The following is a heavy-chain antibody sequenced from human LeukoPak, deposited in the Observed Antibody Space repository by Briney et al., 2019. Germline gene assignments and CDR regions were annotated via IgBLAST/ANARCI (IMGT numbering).Heavy chain of an antibody. Sequence: ASVKDSCRASGYIFTGYYMHWVRQAPGQGLEWMGRIIPILGIANYAQKFQGRVTITADKSTSTAYMELSSLRSEDTAVYYCARGLLEWSAGYYYYYMDVWGKGTTVTVSS. J-gene: IGHJ6*03. D-gene: IGHD3-3*01. CDR1: GYIFTGYY. V-gene: IGHV1-69*04. CDR3: ARGLLEWSAGYYYYYMDV. CDR2: IIPILGIA.